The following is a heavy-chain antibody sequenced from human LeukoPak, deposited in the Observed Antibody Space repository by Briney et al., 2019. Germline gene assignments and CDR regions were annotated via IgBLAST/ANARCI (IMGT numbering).Heavy chain of an antibody. CDR3: ARVRSSGSPLDY. J-gene: IGHJ4*02. V-gene: IGHV3-11*05. CDR1: GFTFSDYY. D-gene: IGHD3-10*01. CDR2: ISKSGTST. Sequence: GGSLRLSCAASGFTFSDYYMSWIRQAPGKGLEWVSYISKSGTSTKYADSVKGRFSISRDNAKQSLYLQLNSPTAEDTAVYYCARVRSSGSPLDYWGQGTLVTVSS.